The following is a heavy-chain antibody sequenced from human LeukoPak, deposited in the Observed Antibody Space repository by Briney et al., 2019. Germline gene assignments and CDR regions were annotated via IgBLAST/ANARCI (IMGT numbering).Heavy chain of an antibody. CDR2: ISSSSSTI. CDR3: ARDGLVGTTSFDY. CDR1: GFTFSSYA. J-gene: IGHJ4*02. V-gene: IGHV3-48*02. D-gene: IGHD1-1*01. Sequence: GGSLRLSCAASGFTFSSYAMSWVRQAPGKGLEWVSYISSSSSTIYYAGSVKGRFTISRDNAKNSLYLQMNSLRDEDTAVYYCARDGLVGTTSFDYWGQGTLVTVSS.